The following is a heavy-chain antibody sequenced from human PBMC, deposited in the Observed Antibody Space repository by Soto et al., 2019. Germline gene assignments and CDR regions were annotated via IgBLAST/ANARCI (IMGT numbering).Heavy chain of an antibody. J-gene: IGHJ6*02. Sequence: GGSLRLSCAASGLTFDDYTMHWVRQAPGKGLEWVSLISWDGGSTYYADSVKGRFTISRDNSKNSLYLQMNSLRTEDTALYYCAKDLGMVYAGYYGMDVWGQGTTVTVSS. D-gene: IGHD2-8*01. V-gene: IGHV3-43*01. CDR2: ISWDGGST. CDR1: GLTFDDYT. CDR3: AKDLGMVYAGYYGMDV.